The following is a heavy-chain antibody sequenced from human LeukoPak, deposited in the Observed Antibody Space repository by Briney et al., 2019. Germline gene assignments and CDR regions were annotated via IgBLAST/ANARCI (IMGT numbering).Heavy chain of an antibody. V-gene: IGHV1-46*01. D-gene: IGHD1-26*01. CDR3: ARAPDLELFDY. CDR2: INPSGGST. Sequence: GESLKISCKGSGYSFTSYWIGWVRQMPGKGLEWMGIINPSGGSTSYAQKFQGRVTMTRDTSTSTVYMELSSLRSEDTAVYYCARAPDLELFDYWGQGTLVTVSS. CDR1: GYSFTSYW. J-gene: IGHJ4*02.